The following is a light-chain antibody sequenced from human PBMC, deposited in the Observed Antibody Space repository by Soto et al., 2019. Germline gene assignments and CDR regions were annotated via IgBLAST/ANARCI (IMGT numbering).Light chain of an antibody. CDR3: SSYTGSSAYVI. V-gene: IGLV2-14*03. Sequence: QSVLTQPASVSGSPGQSITISCTGTSSDIGRYNFVSWYRQHPGEAPQLLIYEVSNRALGVSHHFSSSKSGNTASLTISGLQAEDEAFYYCSSYTGSSAYVIFGGGTKLTVL. CDR2: EVS. J-gene: IGLJ2*01. CDR1: SSDIGRYNF.